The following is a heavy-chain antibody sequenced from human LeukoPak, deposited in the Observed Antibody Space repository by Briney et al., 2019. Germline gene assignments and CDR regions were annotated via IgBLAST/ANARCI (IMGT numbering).Heavy chain of an antibody. CDR2: IYYNVST. D-gene: IGHD5-18*01. J-gene: IGHJ4*02. V-gene: IGHV4-39*01. CDR3: ARHGDDTYGYVPDY. Sequence: SETLSLTCTVSGSSISSTRSFWAWIRQSPGTGLEWIGSIYYNVSTYYTPSLKSRVTISVDTSKNQFSLNLGSATAADSGVYYCARHGDDTYGYVPDYWGQGTLVTVSS. CDR1: GSSISSTRSF.